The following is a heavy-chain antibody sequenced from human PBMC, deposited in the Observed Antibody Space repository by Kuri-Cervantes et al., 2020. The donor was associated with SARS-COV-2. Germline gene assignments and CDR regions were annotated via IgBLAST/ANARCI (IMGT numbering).Heavy chain of an antibody. CDR2: IIPMFDTA. J-gene: IGHJ4*02. CDR1: GDSFSSYS. CDR3: ARDCSGTDCYIIVYGLSD. D-gene: IGHD2-2*01. V-gene: IGHV1-69*13. Sequence: SVKVSCKASGDSFSSYSFNWVRQAPGQGLEWMGGIIPMFDTADYAPKFQGRVTVTADESTRTVYMEMSSLRSDDTAVYYCARDCSGTDCYIIVYGLSDWGQGTLVTVSS.